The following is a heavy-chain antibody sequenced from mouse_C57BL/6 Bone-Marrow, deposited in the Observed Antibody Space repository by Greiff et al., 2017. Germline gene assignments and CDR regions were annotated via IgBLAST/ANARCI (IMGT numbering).Heavy chain of an antibody. Sequence: QVQLKQPGAELVMPGASVKLSCKASGYTFTSYWMHWVKQRPGQGLEWIGEIDPSDSYTNYNQKFKGKSTLTVDKSSSTAYMQLSSLTSEDSAVYYCARRRRSGYFDYWGQGTTLTVSS. CDR3: ARRRRSGYFDY. J-gene: IGHJ2*01. D-gene: IGHD1-3*01. CDR1: GYTFTSYW. CDR2: IDPSDSYT. V-gene: IGHV1-69*01.